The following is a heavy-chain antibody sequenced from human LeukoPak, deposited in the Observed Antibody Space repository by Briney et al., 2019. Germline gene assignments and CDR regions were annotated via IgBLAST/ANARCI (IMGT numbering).Heavy chain of an antibody. D-gene: IGHD2-15*01. J-gene: IGHJ5*02. CDR1: VYTFTGYY. CDR3: ARTYLGYCSSRSCPEGESFDP. V-gene: IGHV1-2*02. CDR2: INPNSGGT. Sequence: VASVKVSCKASVYTFTGYYMHWVRQAPGQGLEWMGWINPNSGGTNYAQRFQGRVTMTRDTSISTAYMELSRLRSDDTAVYYCARTYLGYCSSRSCPEGESFDPWGQGTLVTVSS.